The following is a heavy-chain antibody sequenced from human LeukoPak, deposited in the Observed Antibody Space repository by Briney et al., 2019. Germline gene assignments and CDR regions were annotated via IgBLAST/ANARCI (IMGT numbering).Heavy chain of an antibody. J-gene: IGHJ4*02. CDR3: ARDLFQLDCSSTSCYGDAVDY. Sequence: GGSLRLSCAASGFTFSSYWMHWVRQAPGKGLVWVSRINSDGSSTSYADSVKGRFTISRDNAKNTLYLQMNSLRAEDTAVYYCARDLFQLDCSSTSCYGDAVDYRGQGTLVTVSS. CDR1: GFTFSSYW. CDR2: INSDGSST. V-gene: IGHV3-74*01. D-gene: IGHD2-2*01.